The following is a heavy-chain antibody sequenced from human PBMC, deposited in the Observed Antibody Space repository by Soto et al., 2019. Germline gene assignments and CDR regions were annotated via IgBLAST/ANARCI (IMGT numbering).Heavy chain of an antibody. V-gene: IGHV4-34*01. Sequence: SETLSLTCAVYGGSFSGYYWSWIRQPPGKGLEWIGEINHSGSTNYNPSLKSRVTISVDTSKNQFSLKLSSVTAADTAVYYCAIAEGYCTNGVCPYEGYMDVWGKGTTVT. CDR3: AIAEGYCTNGVCPYEGYMDV. J-gene: IGHJ6*03. CDR2: INHSGST. D-gene: IGHD2-8*01. CDR1: GGSFSGYY.